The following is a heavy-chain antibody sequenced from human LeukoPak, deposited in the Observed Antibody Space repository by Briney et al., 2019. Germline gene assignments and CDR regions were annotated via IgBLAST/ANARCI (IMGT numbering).Heavy chain of an antibody. CDR2: INTNTGNP. D-gene: IGHD3-10*01. V-gene: IGHV7-4-1*02. Sequence: ASVKVSCKASGYTFTSYGISWVRQAPGQGLEWMGWINTNTGNPTYAQGFTGRFVFSLDTSVSTAYLQISSLKAEDTAVYYCARDRVLLWFGESYYFDYWGQGTLVTVSS. J-gene: IGHJ4*02. CDR3: ARDRVLLWFGESYYFDY. CDR1: GYTFTSYG.